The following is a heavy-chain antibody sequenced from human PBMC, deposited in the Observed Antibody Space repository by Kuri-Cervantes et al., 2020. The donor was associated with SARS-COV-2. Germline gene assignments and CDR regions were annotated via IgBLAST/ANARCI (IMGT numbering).Heavy chain of an antibody. J-gene: IGHJ6*02. CDR3: ARDLRQQLAYGMDV. CDR1: GFTFSSYA. Sequence: GGSLRLSCAASGFTFSSYAMHWVRQAPGKGLEWVAVISYGGSNKYYADSVKGRFTISRDNSKNTLYLQMNSLRAEDTAVYYCARDLRQQLAYGMDVWGQGTTVTVSS. D-gene: IGHD6-13*01. V-gene: IGHV3-30-3*01. CDR2: ISYGGSNK.